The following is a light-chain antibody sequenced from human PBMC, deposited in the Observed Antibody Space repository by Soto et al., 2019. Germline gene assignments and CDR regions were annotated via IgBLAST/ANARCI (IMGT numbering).Light chain of an antibody. J-gene: IGLJ1*01. CDR2: EVT. CDR1: SSDVGGYDY. Sequence: QSVLTQPPSASGSPGQSVTISCTGTSSDVGGYDYVSRYQQHPGKAPKLMIYEVTRRPSGVSDRFSGSKSGNTASLTVSGRQAEDEADYYCSSYTGGNPSYVFGTGTKVTVL. CDR3: SSYTGGNPSYV. V-gene: IGLV2-8*01.